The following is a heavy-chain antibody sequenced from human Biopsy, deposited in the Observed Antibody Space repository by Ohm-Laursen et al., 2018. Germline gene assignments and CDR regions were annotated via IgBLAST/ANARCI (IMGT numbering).Heavy chain of an antibody. CDR1: GDSVTKYY. Sequence: GTPSLTCTVSGDSVTKYYWSWIRQPPGKGLEWIGHIYYSVMTNYNPALQSRVSISVDTSRNQVPLTLSSVTAADTAVYYCARDSGILNYGNFKYYHYYGMDVWGQGTKVTVSS. CDR2: IYYSVMT. J-gene: IGHJ6*02. V-gene: IGHV4-59*02. D-gene: IGHD4-11*01. CDR3: ARDSGILNYGNFKYYHYYGMDV.